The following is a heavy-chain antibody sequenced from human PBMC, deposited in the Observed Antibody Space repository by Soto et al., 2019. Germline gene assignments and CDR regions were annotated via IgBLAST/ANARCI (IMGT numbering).Heavy chain of an antibody. J-gene: IGHJ5*02. V-gene: IGHV1-18*01. Sequence: QVQLVQSGGEVKKPGASVNVSCKASGYTFTTYGISWVRQAPGQGLEWMGWINVYNGNTKYAQKLQGRVTMTTDTSTSTAYMELRSLISDDTAVYYCARGVGSGIYYNQYNWFDPWGQGTLVTVSS. CDR2: INVYNGNT. D-gene: IGHD3-10*01. CDR3: ARGVGSGIYYNQYNWFDP. CDR1: GYTFTTYG.